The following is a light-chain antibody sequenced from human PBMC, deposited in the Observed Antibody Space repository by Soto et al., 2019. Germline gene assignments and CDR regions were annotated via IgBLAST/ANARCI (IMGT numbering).Light chain of an antibody. CDR1: QSFSSY. J-gene: IGKJ2*01. Sequence: EIVLTQSPATLSLSPGERATLSCRASQSFSSYLAWYQQKPGQAPRLLIYDASNRATGIPARFSGSGSGTDSSLTISSLEPEDFAVYYCQQHSNWLGTFGQGTKLEIK. V-gene: IGKV3-11*01. CDR2: DAS. CDR3: QQHSNWLGT.